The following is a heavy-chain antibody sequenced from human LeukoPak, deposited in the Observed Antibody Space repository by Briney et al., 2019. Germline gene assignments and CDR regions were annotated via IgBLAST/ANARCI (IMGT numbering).Heavy chain of an antibody. CDR2: ITNTPNYI. CDR1: GFILNTYT. J-gene: IGHJ4*02. V-gene: IGHV3-21*04. CDR3: AKDRRSGGSCSDY. Sequence: GGSLRLSCAASGFILNTYTITWVRQAPGKGLEWVSSITNTPNYIYYADSVKGRFTISRDNANNSLYLQMDSLRAEDTAVYYCAKDRRSGGSCSDYWGQGTLVTVSS. D-gene: IGHD2-15*01.